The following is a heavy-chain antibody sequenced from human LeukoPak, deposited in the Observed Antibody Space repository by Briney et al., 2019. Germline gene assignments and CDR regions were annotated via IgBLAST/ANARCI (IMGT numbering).Heavy chain of an antibody. D-gene: IGHD2-2*01. CDR1: GFSFSGYR. Sequence: GSLRVSCAASGFSFSGYRMSSVSQGPGKRLEWVANIKQDGSEKYYVDSVKVRFTISRDNAQNSMYLQVNSLRAEDTAVYYCARVPYCSSSSCYAIFDYWGQGTLVTVSS. J-gene: IGHJ4*02. V-gene: IGHV3-7*05. CDR3: ARVPYCSSSSCYAIFDY. CDR2: IKQDGSEK.